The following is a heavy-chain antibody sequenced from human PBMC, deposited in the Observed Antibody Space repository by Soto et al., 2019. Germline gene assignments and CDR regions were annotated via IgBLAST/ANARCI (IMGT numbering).Heavy chain of an antibody. Sequence: PSGTLSLTCAVYGGSFSGYYWSWIRQPPGKGLEWIGEINHSGSTNYNPSLKSRVTISVDTSKNQFSLKLSSVTAAETAVYYCARVHDFWSGYYRRSNWFDPRGKGTLVTVSS. CDR1: GGSFSGYY. J-gene: IGHJ5*02. CDR2: INHSGST. V-gene: IGHV4-34*01. CDR3: ARVHDFWSGYYRRSNWFDP. D-gene: IGHD3-3*01.